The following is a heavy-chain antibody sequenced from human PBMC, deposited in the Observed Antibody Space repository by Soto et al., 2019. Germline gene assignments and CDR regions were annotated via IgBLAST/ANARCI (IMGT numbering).Heavy chain of an antibody. CDR2: IKSKTDGGTT. D-gene: IGHD3-10*01. CDR1: GFTFSNAW. V-gene: IGHV3-15*01. CDR3: TTAGGHYYGSGSRPVDY. Sequence: GGSLRLSCAASGFTFSNAWMSWVRQAPGKGLEWVGRIKSKTDGGTTDYAAPVKGRFTISRDDSKNTHYQQMNSLKTDDTAVYYCTTAGGHYYGSGSRPVDYWGQGTLVTVSS. J-gene: IGHJ4*02.